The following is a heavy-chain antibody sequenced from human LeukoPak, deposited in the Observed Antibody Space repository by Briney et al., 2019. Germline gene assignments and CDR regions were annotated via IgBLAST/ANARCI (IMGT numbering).Heavy chain of an antibody. V-gene: IGHV4-34*12. CDR1: GGSFSGSY. Sequence: SETLSLTCAVYGGSFSGSYWSWIRQSPGKGLEWIGEIIHSGSTTYNPSLKSRVTISIDTSKNQFSLKLTAVTAADTAVYYCARDGTIVEGSLFDSWGQGKLVTVSS. CDR2: IIHSGST. CDR3: ARDGTIVEGSLFDS. D-gene: IGHD3-3*01. J-gene: IGHJ4*02.